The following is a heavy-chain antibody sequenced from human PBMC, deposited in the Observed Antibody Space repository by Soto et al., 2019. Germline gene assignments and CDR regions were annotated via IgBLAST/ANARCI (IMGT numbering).Heavy chain of an antibody. Sequence: PGGSLRLSCAASGFTFSSYGMHWVRQAPGKGLEWVAVISYDGSNKYYADSVKGRFTISRDNSKNTLYLQMNSLRAEDTAVYYCAKGGPGKQQLVLDFDYWGQGTLVTVSS. D-gene: IGHD6-13*01. J-gene: IGHJ4*02. CDR1: GFTFSSYG. CDR3: AKGGPGKQQLVLDFDY. CDR2: ISYDGSNK. V-gene: IGHV3-30*18.